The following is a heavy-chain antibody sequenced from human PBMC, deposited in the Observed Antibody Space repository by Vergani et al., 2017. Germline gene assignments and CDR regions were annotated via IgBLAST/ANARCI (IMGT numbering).Heavy chain of an antibody. CDR1: GFPFDDYA. CDR2: LSWNSGSI. V-gene: IGHV3-9*01. CDR3: AKGGLSSSWDSSGGEGDYYYGMDV. D-gene: IGHD6-19*01. Sequence: EVQLVESGGGLVQPGRSLRLSCAASGFPFDDYAMHSVRPPPAPGLEWVSGLSWNSGSIGYADSVKGRFTISRDNAKNSLYLQMNSLRAEDTAVYYRAKGGLSSSWDSSGGEGDYYYGMDVWGQGSTVTVAS. J-gene: IGHJ6*02.